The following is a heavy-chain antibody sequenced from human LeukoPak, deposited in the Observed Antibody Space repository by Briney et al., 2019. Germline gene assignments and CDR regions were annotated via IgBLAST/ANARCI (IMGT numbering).Heavy chain of an antibody. CDR3: ARGLKVRGVPTFFY. D-gene: IGHD3-10*01. Sequence: GASVKVSCKASGYTFTSYDINWVRQATGQGLEWMGWMRPNSGNTGYAQKFQGRVTMTRNTSISTAYMELSSLRSEDTAVYYCARGLKVRGVPTFFYWGQGTLVTVSS. V-gene: IGHV1-8*01. J-gene: IGHJ4*02. CDR2: MRPNSGNT. CDR1: GYTFTSYD.